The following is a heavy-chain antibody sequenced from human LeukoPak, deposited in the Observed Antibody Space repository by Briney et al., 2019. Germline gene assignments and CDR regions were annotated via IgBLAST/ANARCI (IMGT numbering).Heavy chain of an antibody. Sequence: PGGSLRLSCAASGFTFNRCGMHWVRQAPGKGLEWVAVITYDGSNKYYADSVKGRFTISRDNSKNTLYLQMNSLRAEDTAVYYCAKESRSGYYPDYWGQGTLVTVSS. CDR3: AKESRSGYYPDY. D-gene: IGHD3-22*01. CDR1: GFTFNRCG. J-gene: IGHJ4*02. CDR2: ITYDGSNK. V-gene: IGHV3-30*18.